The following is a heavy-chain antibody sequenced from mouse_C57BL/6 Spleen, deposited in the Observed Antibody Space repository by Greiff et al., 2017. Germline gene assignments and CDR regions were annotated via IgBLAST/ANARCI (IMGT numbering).Heavy chain of an antibody. CDR3: ASLGYGSSYWYFDV. V-gene: IGHV1-22*01. CDR2: INPNNGGT. D-gene: IGHD1-1*01. Sequence: VQLQQSGPELVKPGASVKMSCKASGYTFTDYNMHWVKQSHGKSLEWIGYINPNNGGTSYNQKFKGKATLTVNKSSSTAYMELRSLTSEDSAVYYCASLGYGSSYWYFDVWGTGTTVTVSS. CDR1: GYTFTDYN. J-gene: IGHJ1*03.